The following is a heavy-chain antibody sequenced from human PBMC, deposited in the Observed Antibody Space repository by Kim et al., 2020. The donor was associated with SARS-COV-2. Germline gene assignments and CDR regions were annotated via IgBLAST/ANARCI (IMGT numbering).Heavy chain of an antibody. CDR1: GGSISSGDYY. J-gene: IGHJ3*02. V-gene: IGHV4-30-4*01. Sequence: SETLSLTCTVSGGSISSGDYYWSWIRQPPGKGLEWIGYIYYSGSTYYNPSLKSRVTISVDTSKNQFSLKLSSVTAADTAVYYCARLGSSGYYYQGAFDIWGQGTMVTVSS. CDR3: ARLGSSGYYYQGAFDI. CDR2: IYYSGST. D-gene: IGHD3-22*01.